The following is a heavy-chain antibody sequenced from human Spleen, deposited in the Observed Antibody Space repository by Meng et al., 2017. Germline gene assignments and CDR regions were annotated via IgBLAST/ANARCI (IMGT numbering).Heavy chain of an antibody. D-gene: IGHD1-26*01. V-gene: IGHV4-31*03. CDR1: GGSISSDGYY. CDR3: ARHSGSYRGFDY. CDR2: IYYSGTT. Sequence: QVQRQESGQGLVKLSQPPSLTCTVSGGSISSDGYYWSWIRPHPGKGLEWIGYIYYSGTTYYNPSLKSRVTRSVDTSKNQFSLKLSSVTAADTAVYYCARHSGSYRGFDYWGQGTLVTVSS. J-gene: IGHJ4*02.